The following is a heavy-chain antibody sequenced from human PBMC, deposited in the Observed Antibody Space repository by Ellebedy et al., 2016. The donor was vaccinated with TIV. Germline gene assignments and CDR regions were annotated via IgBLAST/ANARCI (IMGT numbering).Heavy chain of an antibody. CDR1: GYTFTGYY. CDR3: ARRGYSSGPYWAFDI. CDR2: INPSGGST. Sequence: ASVKVSCKASGYTFTGYYMHWVRQAPGQGLEWMGIINPSGGSTSYAQKFQGRVTMTRDTSTSTVYMELSSLRSEDTAVYYCARRGYSSGPYWAFDIWGQGTLVTVPS. D-gene: IGHD6-19*01. V-gene: IGHV1-46*01. J-gene: IGHJ3*02.